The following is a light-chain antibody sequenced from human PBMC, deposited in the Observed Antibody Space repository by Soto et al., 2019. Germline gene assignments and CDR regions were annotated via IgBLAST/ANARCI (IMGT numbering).Light chain of an antibody. CDR3: TSYTRSSTWV. J-gene: IGLJ3*02. CDR1: SGDIGIYNF. V-gene: IGLV2-14*01. Sequence: QSALTQPASVSGSLGQSITISCTGTSGDIGIYNFVSWFQQHPGKAPKLMIFEVTHRPSGVSDRFSGSKSGNTASLTISGLQTEDEADYYCTSYTRSSTWVFGGGTMLTVL. CDR2: EVT.